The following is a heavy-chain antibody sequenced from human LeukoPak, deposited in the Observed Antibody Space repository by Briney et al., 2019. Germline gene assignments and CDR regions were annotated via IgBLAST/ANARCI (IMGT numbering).Heavy chain of an antibody. Sequence: GRSLRLSCVASGFTFTNYAIHWVRQAPGKGLEWVAVVSFDGDNEQYADSVKGRFTISRDNSKNTLYLEMNSLRAEDTAVYYCAKAPNRIVVVPAVPVDYWGQGTLVTVSS. V-gene: IGHV3-30-3*01. CDR1: GFTFTNYA. CDR2: VSFDGDNE. J-gene: IGHJ4*02. CDR3: AKAPNRIVVVPAVPVDY. D-gene: IGHD2-2*01.